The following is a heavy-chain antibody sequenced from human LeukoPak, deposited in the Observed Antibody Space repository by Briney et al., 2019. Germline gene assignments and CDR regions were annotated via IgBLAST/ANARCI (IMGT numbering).Heavy chain of an antibody. CDR3: AKGGRGNGEVY. CDR2: ISSGGSTI. Sequence: PGGSLRLSCAVSGFTFSDYDMSWIRQAPGKGLEWVSYISSGGSTISHADSVKGRFTISRDNAENSLYLQMNSLRAEDTAVYYCAKGGRGNGEVYWGQGTLVTVSS. J-gene: IGHJ4*02. CDR1: GFTFSDYD. V-gene: IGHV3-11*04. D-gene: IGHD2-8*01.